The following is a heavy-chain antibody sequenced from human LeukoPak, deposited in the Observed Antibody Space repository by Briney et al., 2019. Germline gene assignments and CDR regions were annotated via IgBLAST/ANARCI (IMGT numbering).Heavy chain of an antibody. J-gene: IGHJ4*02. Sequence: XSSVKVSCKASGGTFSSYAISWVRQAPGQGLEWMGRIIPILGIANYAQKFQGRVTITADKSTSTAYMELSSLRSEDTAVYYCAKSGGAVAGTGDYFDYWGQGTLVTVSS. CDR3: AKSGGAVAGTGDYFDY. CDR2: IIPILGIA. D-gene: IGHD6-19*01. CDR1: GGTFSSYA. V-gene: IGHV1-69*04.